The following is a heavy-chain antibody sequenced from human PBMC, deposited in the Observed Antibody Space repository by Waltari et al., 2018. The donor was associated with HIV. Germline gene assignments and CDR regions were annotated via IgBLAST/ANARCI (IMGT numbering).Heavy chain of an antibody. CDR2: IYYSGST. CDR1: GGSVSSGSYY. Sequence: QVQLQESGPGLVKPSETLSLTCTVSGGSVSSGSYYWSWIRQPPGKGLEWIGYIYYSGSTNYNPSLKSRVTISVDTSKNQFSLKLSSVTAADTAVYYCARAPGDYGDYFDYWVQGTLVTVSS. V-gene: IGHV4-61*01. J-gene: IGHJ4*02. CDR3: ARAPGDYGDYFDY. D-gene: IGHD4-17*01.